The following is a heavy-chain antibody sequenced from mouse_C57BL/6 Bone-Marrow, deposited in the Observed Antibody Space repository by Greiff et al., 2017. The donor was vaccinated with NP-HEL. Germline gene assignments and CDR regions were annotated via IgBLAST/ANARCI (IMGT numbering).Heavy chain of an antibody. CDR3: ARLLSSDY. J-gene: IGHJ4*01. CDR2: ISGGGGNT. Sequence: EVQRVESGGGLVKPGGSLKLSCAASGFTFSSYTMSWVRQTPEKRLEWVATISGGGGNTYYPDSVKGRFTISRDNAKNTLYLQMSSLRSEDTALYYCARLLSSDYWGQGTSVTVSS. CDR1: GFTFSSYT. V-gene: IGHV5-9*01. D-gene: IGHD1-1*02.